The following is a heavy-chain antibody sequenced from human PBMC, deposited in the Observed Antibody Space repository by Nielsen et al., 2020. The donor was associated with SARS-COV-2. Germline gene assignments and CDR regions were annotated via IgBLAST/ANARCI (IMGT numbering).Heavy chain of an antibody. D-gene: IGHD2-2*01. CDR3: ARHHRCVVPAAGCYYYGMDV. CDR2: IYYSGST. Sequence: RQAPGKGLEWIGSIYYSGSTNYNPSLKSRVTISVDTSKNQFSLKLSSVTAADTAVYYCARHHRCVVPAAGCYYYGMDVWGQGTTVTVSS. J-gene: IGHJ6*02. V-gene: IGHV4-39*01.